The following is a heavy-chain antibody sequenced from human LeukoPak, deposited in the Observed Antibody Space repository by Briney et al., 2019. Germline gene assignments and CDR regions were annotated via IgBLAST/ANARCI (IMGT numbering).Heavy chain of an antibody. CDR1: GYTFTDYY. V-gene: IGHV1-69-2*01. J-gene: IGHJ4*02. Sequence: ASVKTSCKASGYTFTDYYMHWVQQAPGKGLEWMGRVDPEDGETIYAEKFQGRVTITADTSTDTAYMELSSLRSEDTAVYYCATRYSGSYYLDYWGQGTLVTVSS. CDR3: ATRYSGSYYLDY. CDR2: VDPEDGET. D-gene: IGHD1-26*01.